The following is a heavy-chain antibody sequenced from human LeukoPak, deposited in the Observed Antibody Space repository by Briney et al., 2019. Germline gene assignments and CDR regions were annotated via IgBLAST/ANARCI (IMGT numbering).Heavy chain of an antibody. J-gene: IGHJ4*02. Sequence: SETLSLTCTVSGGSISSSDYYWGWIRQPPGMGLEWIGNIFHSWTTYYDPSLESRVIISVDTSKNQFSLKLSYVTDAETALYYCARHNFRNGYNRPFEYWGQGPLVTVSS. D-gene: IGHD5-24*01. CDR2: IFHSWTT. V-gene: IGHV4-39*01. CDR1: GGSISSSDYY. CDR3: ARHNFRNGYNRPFEY.